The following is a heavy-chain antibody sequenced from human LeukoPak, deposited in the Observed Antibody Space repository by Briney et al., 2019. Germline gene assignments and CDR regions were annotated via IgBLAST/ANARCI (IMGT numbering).Heavy chain of an antibody. V-gene: IGHV4-39*01. Sequence: KTSETLSLTCTVSGGSISSGSYYWGWIRQPPGKGLEWIGSIYYSGSTYYNPSLKSRVTISVDTSKNQFSLKLSSVTAADTAVYYCARLTPPAALFDYWGQGTLVTVSS. CDR1: GGSISSGSYY. CDR2: IYYSGST. J-gene: IGHJ4*02. D-gene: IGHD2-15*01. CDR3: ARLTPPAALFDY.